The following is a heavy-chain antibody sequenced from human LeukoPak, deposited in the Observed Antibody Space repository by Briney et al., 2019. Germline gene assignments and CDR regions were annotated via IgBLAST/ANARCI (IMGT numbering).Heavy chain of an antibody. CDR1: GGSFSGYY. J-gene: IGHJ4*02. D-gene: IGHD2-15*01. Sequence: PSETLSLTCAVYGGSFSGYYWSWIRQPPGKGLEWIGEINHSGSTNYNPSLKSRVTISVDTSKNQFSLKLSSVTAADTAVYYCARGTLRGLLGLDCWGQGTLVTVSS. CDR3: ARGTLRGLLGLDC. CDR2: INHSGST. V-gene: IGHV4-34*01.